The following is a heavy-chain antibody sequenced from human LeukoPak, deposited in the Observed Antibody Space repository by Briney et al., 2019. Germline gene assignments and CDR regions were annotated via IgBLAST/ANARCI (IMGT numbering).Heavy chain of an antibody. Sequence: SQTLSLTCVISGDSVSSDSAVWNWIRQPPSRGLEWLGRTYYRSKWYNDYAVSVKSRITINPDTSKNQFSLQLNSVTPEDTAVYYCARVGGSGWKGNSFDYWGQGTLVTVSS. CDR1: GDSVSSDSAV. CDR2: TYYRSKWYN. V-gene: IGHV6-1*01. J-gene: IGHJ4*02. CDR3: ARVGGSGWKGNSFDY. D-gene: IGHD6-19*01.